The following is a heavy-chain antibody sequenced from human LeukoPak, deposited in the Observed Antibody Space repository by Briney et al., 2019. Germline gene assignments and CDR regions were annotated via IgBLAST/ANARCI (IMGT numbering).Heavy chain of an antibody. V-gene: IGHV4-39*01. J-gene: IGHJ4*02. D-gene: IGHD1-26*01. Sequence: SETLSLTCTVSGGSLTTTAYYWGWIRHPPGKGLEWIGNVFYSGATYYNPSLESRLIMSVDTSKNQFSLNLSSVTAADTAIYYCARLGYSNGYIDNWGQGTLVTVSS. CDR3: ARLGYSNGYIDN. CDR2: VFYSGAT. CDR1: GGSLTTTAYY.